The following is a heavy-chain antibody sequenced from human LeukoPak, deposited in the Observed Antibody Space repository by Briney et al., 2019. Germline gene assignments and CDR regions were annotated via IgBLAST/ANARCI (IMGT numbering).Heavy chain of an antibody. CDR2: IRHDGSNK. CDR3: AKDLTQKTYEGSPGLDV. Sequence: GGSLRLSCAASGFTFSSYGMHWVRQAPGKGLEWVAFIRHDGSNKFHADSVKGRFTISRDNSKNTVYLQMNSLRAEDTAVYYCAKDLTQKTYEGSPGLDVWGKGTTVTLSS. CDR1: GFTFSSYG. V-gene: IGHV3-30*02. D-gene: IGHD3-22*01. J-gene: IGHJ6*04.